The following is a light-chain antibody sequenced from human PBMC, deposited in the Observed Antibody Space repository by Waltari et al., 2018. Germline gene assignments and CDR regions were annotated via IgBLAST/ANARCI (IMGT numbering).Light chain of an antibody. J-gene: IGLJ3*02. CDR3: AAWDDSLTAWV. CDR2: TNN. CDR1: SSNIGSNI. V-gene: IGLV1-44*01. Sequence: QSVQTQPPSASGTPGQRVTISCSGSSSNIGSNIVNWYQQLPGTAPKLLIYTNNRRPAGVPDRFSGSKSGTSASLAISGLQSEDEADYHCAAWDDSLTAWVFGGGTKLTVL.